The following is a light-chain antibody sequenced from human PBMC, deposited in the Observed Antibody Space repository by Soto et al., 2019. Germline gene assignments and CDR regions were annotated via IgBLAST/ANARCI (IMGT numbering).Light chain of an antibody. J-gene: IGKJ1*01. CDR3: LQEYDYPWT. Sequence: PMPQSPSSLSASVGASIPLPCRASQGISNYLAWYQQKPGKVPKLLISGASTLQSGVPSRFSGSGSGTDGTLTLRSLQPEDGATDYGLQEYDYPWTVGQGSKGDLK. V-gene: IGKV1-27*01. CDR1: QGISNY. CDR2: GAS.